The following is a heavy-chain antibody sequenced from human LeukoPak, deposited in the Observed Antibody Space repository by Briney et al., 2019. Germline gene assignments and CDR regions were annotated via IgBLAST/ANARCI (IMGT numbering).Heavy chain of an antibody. CDR3: ARRQGYYDSSGYPDY. J-gene: IGHJ4*02. V-gene: IGHV4-34*01. CDR2: INHSGST. Sequence: SETLSLTCAVYGGSFSGYYWNWIRQPPGKGLEWIGEINHSGSTNYNSSLKSRVTISVDTSKNQFSLKLSSVTAADTAVYYCARRQGYYDSSGYPDYWGQGTLVTVSS. CDR1: GGSFSGYY. D-gene: IGHD3-22*01.